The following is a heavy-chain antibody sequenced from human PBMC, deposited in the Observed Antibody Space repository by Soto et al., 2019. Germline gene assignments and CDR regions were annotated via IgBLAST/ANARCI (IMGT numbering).Heavy chain of an antibody. Sequence: EVQLVESGGGLVQPGGSLRLSCAASGFTFSDYSMNWVRQAPGKGLEWLSYISSSSSTIYYADSVKGRFTISRDNAKNSLYLQMNSLRADDTAIYYCANHWGYFESWGQGTLVTVSS. D-gene: IGHD3-16*01. J-gene: IGHJ4*02. CDR1: GFTFSDYS. CDR3: ANHWGYFES. CDR2: ISSSSSTI. V-gene: IGHV3-48*01.